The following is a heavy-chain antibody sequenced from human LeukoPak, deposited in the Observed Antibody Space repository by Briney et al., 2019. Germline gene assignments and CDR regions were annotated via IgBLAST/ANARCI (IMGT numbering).Heavy chain of an antibody. Sequence: GGSLRLSCAASGFSFRSYGMHWVRQTPGKGLEWVAVISYDGSDKYYADSVKGRFTISRDNSKNTLYLQMNSLRPEDTAVYYCAKDKLQLLILDYFDYWGQGTLVTVSS. J-gene: IGHJ4*02. V-gene: IGHV3-30*18. D-gene: IGHD4-11*01. CDR2: ISYDGSDK. CDR3: AKDKLQLLILDYFDY. CDR1: GFSFRSYG.